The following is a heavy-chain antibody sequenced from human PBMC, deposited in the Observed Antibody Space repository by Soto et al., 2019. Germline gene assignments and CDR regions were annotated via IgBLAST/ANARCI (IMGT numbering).Heavy chain of an antibody. D-gene: IGHD3-22*01. V-gene: IGHV1-69*01. J-gene: IGHJ4*02. CDR1: GGTFSSYA. Sequence: QVQLVQSGAEVKKPGSSVKVSCKASGGTFSSYAISWVRQAPGQGLEWMGGIIPIFGTANYAQKFQGRVTITADEATSTAYMELSSLRSEVTAVFYCARTYYYDSSGYPYYFDYWGQGTLVTVSS. CDR3: ARTYYYDSSGYPYYFDY. CDR2: IIPIFGTA.